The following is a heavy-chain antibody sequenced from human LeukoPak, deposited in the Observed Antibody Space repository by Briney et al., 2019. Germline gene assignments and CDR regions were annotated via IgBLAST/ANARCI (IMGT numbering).Heavy chain of an antibody. CDR3: ARSGFGELLTTNWFDP. D-gene: IGHD3-10*01. J-gene: IGHJ5*02. CDR1: GGSISSYY. CDR2: IYYSGST. Sequence: SETLSLTCTVSGGSISSYYWSWIRQPPGKGLEWIGYIYYSGSTNYNPSLKSRVTISVDTSKNQFSLKLSSVTAADTAVYYCARSGFGELLTTNWFDPWGQGTLVTVSS. V-gene: IGHV4-59*08.